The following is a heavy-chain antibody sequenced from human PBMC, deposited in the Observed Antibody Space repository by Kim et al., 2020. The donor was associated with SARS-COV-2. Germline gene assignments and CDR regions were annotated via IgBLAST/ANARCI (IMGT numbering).Heavy chain of an antibody. CDR2: ISGSGGST. CDR1: GFTFSSYA. CDR3: AKDGLDIVATY. V-gene: IGHV3-23*01. D-gene: IGHD5-12*01. J-gene: IGHJ4*02. Sequence: GGSLRLSCAASGFTFSSYAMSWVRQAPGKGLEWVSAISGSGGSTYYADSVKSRFTISRDNSKNTLYLQMNNLRAEDTAVYYCAKDGLDIVATYWGQGTLVTVSS.